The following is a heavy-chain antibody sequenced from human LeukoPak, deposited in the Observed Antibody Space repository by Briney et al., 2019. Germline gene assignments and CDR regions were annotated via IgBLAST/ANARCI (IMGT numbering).Heavy chain of an antibody. Sequence: GGSLRLSCAASEFTFSDYYMSWIRQAPGKGLEWISYISSSGSTIYYADSVKGRFTISRDNAKNSLYLQMNSLRAEDTAVYYCVRDSARLGALSLYGSYYFDYWGQGTLVTVSS. CDR1: EFTFSDYY. J-gene: IGHJ4*02. D-gene: IGHD3-16*02. CDR2: ISSSGSTI. V-gene: IGHV3-11*01. CDR3: VRDSARLGALSLYGSYYFDY.